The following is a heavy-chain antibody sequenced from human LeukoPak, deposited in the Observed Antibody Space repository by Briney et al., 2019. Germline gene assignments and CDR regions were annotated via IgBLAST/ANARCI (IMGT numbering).Heavy chain of an antibody. CDR3: ARDPNVLRYFDWYFLFDY. CDR2: ISYDGSNK. V-gene: IGHV3-30*04. CDR1: GFTFSSYA. J-gene: IGHJ4*02. Sequence: GGSLRLSCAASGFTFSSYAMHWVRQAPGKGLEWVAVISYDGSNKYYADSVKGRFTISRDNSKNTLYLQMNSLRAEDTAVYYCARDPNVLRYFDWYFLFDYWGRGTLVTVSS. D-gene: IGHD3-9*01.